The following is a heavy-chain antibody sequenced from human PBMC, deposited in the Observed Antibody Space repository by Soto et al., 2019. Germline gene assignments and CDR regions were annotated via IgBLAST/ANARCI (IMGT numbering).Heavy chain of an antibody. CDR3: ARIGGYHGPLDY. Sequence: XETLSLTCSVAGFSISSYFWSWIRQAPGRGLEWIGYTYHRGSTNYSPSLKSRVAISLDTSENQFSLKVNSVTTADTAVYYCARIGGYHGPLDYWGQGTPVTVS. CDR1: GFSISSYF. CDR2: TYHRGST. D-gene: IGHD6-25*01. J-gene: IGHJ4*02. V-gene: IGHV4-59*01.